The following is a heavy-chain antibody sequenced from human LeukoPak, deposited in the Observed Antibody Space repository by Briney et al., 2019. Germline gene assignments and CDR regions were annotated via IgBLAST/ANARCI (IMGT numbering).Heavy chain of an antibody. CDR3: AKESPRFDY. CDR1: GFTFSDYY. V-gene: IGHV3-11*01. CDR2: ISSSGSTI. Sequence: PGGSLRLSCAASGFTFSDYYMSWIRQAPGKGLEWVSYISSSGSTIYYADSVKGRFTISRDNSKNTLYLQMNSLRAEDTAIYYCAKESPRFDYWGQGTLVTVSS. J-gene: IGHJ4*02.